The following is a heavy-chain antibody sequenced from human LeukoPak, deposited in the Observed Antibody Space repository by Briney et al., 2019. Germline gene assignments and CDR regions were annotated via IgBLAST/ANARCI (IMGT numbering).Heavy chain of an antibody. V-gene: IGHV4-39*07. D-gene: IGHD3-3*01. CDR1: GGSISSSSYY. Sequence: PSETLSLTCTVSGGSISSSSYYWGWIRQPPGKGLEWIGSIYYSGSTYYNPSLKSRVTISVDTSKNQFSLKLSSVTAADTAVYYCARATNSMRPYYDFWSGYYPFDYWGQGTLVTVSS. CDR2: IYYSGST. CDR3: ARATNSMRPYYDFWSGYYPFDY. J-gene: IGHJ4*02.